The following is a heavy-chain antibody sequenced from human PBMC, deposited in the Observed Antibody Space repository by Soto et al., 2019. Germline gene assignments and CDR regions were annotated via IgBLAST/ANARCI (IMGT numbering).Heavy chain of an antibody. Sequence: EVQLVESGGGLVQPGGSLKVSCAASGFTFSGSVMHWVRQASGKGLEWVGRIRSKANSYATAYAVSVKGRFTISRDDSRNTEYLQMNSLNPEDTAVSYCARGDYDFWSSHSNGPDYWGQGTVVTVSS. D-gene: IGHD3-3*01. J-gene: IGHJ4*02. CDR2: IRSKANSYAT. V-gene: IGHV3-73*02. CDR3: ARGDYDFWSSHSNGPDY. CDR1: GFTFSGSV.